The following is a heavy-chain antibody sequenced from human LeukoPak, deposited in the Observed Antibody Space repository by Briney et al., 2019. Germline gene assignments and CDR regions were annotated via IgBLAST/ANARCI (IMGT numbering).Heavy chain of an antibody. CDR2: IYYSGST. CDR1: GGSISSSSYY. D-gene: IGHD2-21*01. V-gene: IGHV4-39*01. Sequence: SETLSLTCTVSGGSISSSSYYWGWIRQPPGKGLEWIGSIYYSGSTYYNPSLKSRVTISVDTSKNQFSLKLSSVTAAGTAVYYCARRTYCGGDCYPGYYYYMDVWGKGTTVTVSS. CDR3: ARRTYCGGDCYPGYYYYMDV. J-gene: IGHJ6*03.